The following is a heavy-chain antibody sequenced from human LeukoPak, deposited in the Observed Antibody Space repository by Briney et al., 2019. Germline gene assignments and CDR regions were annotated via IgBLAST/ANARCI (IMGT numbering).Heavy chain of an antibody. CDR3: ARALPQPQSGYSGYDSLTKYNWFDP. CDR2: IYTSGST. V-gene: IGHV4-4*07. Sequence: PSETLSLTCTVSGGSISSYYWSWIRQPAGKGLEWIGRIYTSGSTNYNPSLKSRVTMSVDTSKNQFSRKLSSVTAADTAVYYCARALPQPQSGYSGYDSLTKYNWFDPWGQGTLVTVSS. CDR1: GGSISSYY. J-gene: IGHJ5*02. D-gene: IGHD5-12*01.